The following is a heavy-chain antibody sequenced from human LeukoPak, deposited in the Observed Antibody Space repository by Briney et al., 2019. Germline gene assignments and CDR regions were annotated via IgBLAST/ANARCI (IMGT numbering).Heavy chain of an antibody. J-gene: IGHJ4*02. CDR2: IKSKTDGGAI. Sequence: GGSLRLSCAASGFTFSKAWMSWVRQAPGKGLEWVSHIKSKTDGGAIDYAAPVKGRFAISRDDSKNTLYLQMNSLKTEDTALYYCTTEGYCSGGSCYSFDNWGQGTLVTVSS. D-gene: IGHD2-15*01. CDR1: GFTFSKAW. V-gene: IGHV3-15*01. CDR3: TTEGYCSGGSCYSFDN.